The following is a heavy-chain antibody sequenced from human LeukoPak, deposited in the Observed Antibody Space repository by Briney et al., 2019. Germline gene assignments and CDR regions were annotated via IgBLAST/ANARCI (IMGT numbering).Heavy chain of an antibody. Sequence: GGSLRLSCAASGFTFSSYSMSWVRQAPGKGLEWVSYVSSSGSTIYYADSVKGRFTISRDSSKNTLYLQMNSLRAEDTAVYYRARDLGGRMGLSAVWGQGTTVTVSS. CDR3: ARDLGGRMGLSAV. CDR1: GFTFSSYS. V-gene: IGHV3-48*01. D-gene: IGHD5-24*01. CDR2: VSSSGSTI. J-gene: IGHJ6*02.